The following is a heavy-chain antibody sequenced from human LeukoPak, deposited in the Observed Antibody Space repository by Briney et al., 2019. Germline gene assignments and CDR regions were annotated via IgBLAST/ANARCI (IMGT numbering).Heavy chain of an antibody. CDR1: GYTFTNYW. V-gene: IGHV5-51*01. D-gene: IGHD3-16*01. CDR3: ASPYSGGAMDAFDI. Sequence: GESLKISCKGSGYTFTNYWIGWVRQMPGKGLEWMGIIYPGDSDTRYNPSFRGQVTISADTSLSTAYLQWSSLKASDTAMYYCASPYSGGAMDAFDIWGQGTMVTVSS. CDR2: IYPGDSDT. J-gene: IGHJ3*02.